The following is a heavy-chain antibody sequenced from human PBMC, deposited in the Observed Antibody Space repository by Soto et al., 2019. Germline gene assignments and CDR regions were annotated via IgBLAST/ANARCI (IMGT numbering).Heavy chain of an antibody. D-gene: IGHD3-16*02. V-gene: IGHV1-8*01. CDR1: GYPFTSYD. Sequence: ASVKVSCKASGYPFTSYDINWVRQATGQGLEWMGWMNPNSGNTGYAQKFQGRVTMTRNTSISTAYMELSSLRSEDTAVYYCARGLPVNYYYYMDVWGKGTTVTVSS. J-gene: IGHJ6*03. CDR3: ARGLPVNYYYYMDV. CDR2: MNPNSGNT.